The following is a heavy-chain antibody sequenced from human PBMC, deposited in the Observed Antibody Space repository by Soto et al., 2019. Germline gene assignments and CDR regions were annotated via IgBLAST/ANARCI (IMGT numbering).Heavy chain of an antibody. D-gene: IGHD4-17*01. J-gene: IGHJ3*02. Sequence: ASVKVSCKASGYTFTGYYMHWVRQAPGQGLEWMGWINPNSGGTNYAQKFQGWVTMTRDTSISTAYMELSRLRSDDTAVYYCARDLGDYGPAFDIWGQGTMVTVSS. CDR3: ARDLGDYGPAFDI. CDR2: INPNSGGT. V-gene: IGHV1-2*04. CDR1: GYTFTGYY.